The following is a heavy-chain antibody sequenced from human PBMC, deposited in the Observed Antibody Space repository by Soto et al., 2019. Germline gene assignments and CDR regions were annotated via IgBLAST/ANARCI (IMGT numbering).Heavy chain of an antibody. Sequence: PGGSLRLSCAASGFTFNSYSVNWVRQAPGKGLEWVASISSGSVYIDFADSVKGRFTISRDDVTNSVSLQTDSLRVEDTGIYYCARYDAFKAFDLWGQGTMVTVSS. J-gene: IGHJ3*01. CDR2: ISSGSVYI. CDR3: ARYDAFKAFDL. V-gene: IGHV3-21*01. D-gene: IGHD1-1*01. CDR1: GFTFNSYS.